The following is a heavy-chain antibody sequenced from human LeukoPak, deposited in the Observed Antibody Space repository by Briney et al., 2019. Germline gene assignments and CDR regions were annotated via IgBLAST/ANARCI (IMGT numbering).Heavy chain of an antibody. CDR1: GFTFSRYW. Sequence: PGGSLRLSCAASGFTFSRYWMSWVRPAPGKGLEWVATINQDGSGEYYVDSLRGRFTISRDNAKNSLYLQINGLRAEDTAVYHCARKLYYYDTSPAGWYDPWGQGTLVTVS. J-gene: IGHJ5*02. V-gene: IGHV3-7*01. D-gene: IGHD3-22*01. CDR2: INQDGSGE. CDR3: ARKLYYYDTSPAGWYDP.